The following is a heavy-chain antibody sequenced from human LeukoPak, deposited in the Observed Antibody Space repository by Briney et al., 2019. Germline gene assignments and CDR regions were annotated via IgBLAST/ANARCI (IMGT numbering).Heavy chain of an antibody. CDR3: ARISSSNWYNERGAFDV. CDR2: IFHSGST. V-gene: IGHV4-4*02. Sequence: PSETLSLTCAVSSGSIFSSNWWSWVRQPPGKGLEWIGQIFHSGSTSYSPSLKSRVTISVDKSKNQFSLRLTSVTAADTAVYYCARISSSNWYNERGAFDVWGQGTMVTVSS. D-gene: IGHD6-13*01. CDR1: SGSIFSSNW. J-gene: IGHJ3*01.